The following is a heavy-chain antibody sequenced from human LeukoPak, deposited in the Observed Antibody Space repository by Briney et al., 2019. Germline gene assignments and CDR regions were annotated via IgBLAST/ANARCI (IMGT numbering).Heavy chain of an antibody. D-gene: IGHD3-3*01. J-gene: IGHJ6*02. V-gene: IGHV3-33*01. CDR3: ARDGLEVAGMDV. CDR1: GFTFLSFG. CDR2: IWFDGSGE. Sequence: GGSLRLSCEASGFTFLSFGMHWARQAPGKGLEWVAVIWFDGSGESYADSVKGRFTISRDNSKNTLYLEMNSLRDEDTAIYYCARDGLEVAGMDVWGQGTTVIVSS.